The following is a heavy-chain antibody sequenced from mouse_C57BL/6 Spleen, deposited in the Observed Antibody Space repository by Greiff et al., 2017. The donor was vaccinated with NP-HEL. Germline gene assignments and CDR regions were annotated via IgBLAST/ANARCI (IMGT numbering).Heavy chain of an antibody. CDR2: ISNGGGST. V-gene: IGHV5-12*01. D-gene: IGHD2-2*01. J-gene: IGHJ4*01. Sequence: EVQLQESGGGLVQPGGSLKLSCAASGFTFSDYYMYWVRQTPEKRLEWVAYISNGGGSTYYPDTVKGRFTISRDNAKNTLYLQMSRLKSEDTAMYYCARHTDHGYDYAMDYWGQGTSVTVSS. CDR1: GFTFSDYY. CDR3: ARHTDHGYDYAMDY.